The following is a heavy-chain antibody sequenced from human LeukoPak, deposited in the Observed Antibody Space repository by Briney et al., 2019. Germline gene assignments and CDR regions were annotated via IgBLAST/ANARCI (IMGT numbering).Heavy chain of an antibody. D-gene: IGHD1-26*01. V-gene: IGHV4-59*12. CDR2: IYYSGST. J-gene: IGHJ4*02. CDR3: ARDLPVGALDY. Sequence: SETLSLTCTVSGGSISSYYWSWIRQPPGKGLEWIGYIYYSGSTNYNPSLKSRVTISVDTSKNQFSLKLSSVTAADTAVYYCARDLPVGALDYWGQGTLVTVSS. CDR1: GGSISSYY.